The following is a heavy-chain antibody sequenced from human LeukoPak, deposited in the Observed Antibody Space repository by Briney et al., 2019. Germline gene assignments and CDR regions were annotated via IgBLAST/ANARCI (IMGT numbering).Heavy chain of an antibody. D-gene: IGHD6-13*01. Sequence: GGSLRLSCTASGFTFGDYAMSWVRQAPGEGLEWGGFIRSKAYGGTTEYAASVECRFTISRDDSKSTAYLQMNSLKTEDTAVYYCTRDHFRGIAAAWGQGTLVTVSS. J-gene: IGHJ4*02. V-gene: IGHV3-49*04. CDR1: GFTFGDYA. CDR2: IRSKAYGGTT. CDR3: TRDHFRGIAAA.